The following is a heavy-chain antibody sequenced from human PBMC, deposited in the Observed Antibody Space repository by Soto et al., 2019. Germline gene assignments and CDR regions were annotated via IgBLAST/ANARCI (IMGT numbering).Heavy chain of an antibody. CDR1: GASLLSSY. CDR3: AKGWDVKYFDH. Sequence: VQLQESGPGLVKPSETLSLSCDVSGASLLSSYWSWVRQPAGKGLEWIGHIFSRGRTSYNPSLKSRVTMSIDTPTNKFSLNLKSVTAADTAVYYCAKGWDVKYFDHWGQGARVTGSS. CDR2: IFSRGRT. J-gene: IGHJ4*02. D-gene: IGHD1-26*01. V-gene: IGHV4-4*07.